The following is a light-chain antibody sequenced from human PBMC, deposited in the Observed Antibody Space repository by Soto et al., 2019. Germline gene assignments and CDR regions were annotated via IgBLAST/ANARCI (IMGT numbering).Light chain of an antibody. Sequence: NFMLTQPHSGPESPGKTVTISCTGSSGSIASNYVQWYQQRPGSAPTTVIFKDNVRPSGVPDRFSGSTDSSSNSASLTISGLKTEDEADYYCQSYDSSNQVFGGGTKVTVL. J-gene: IGLJ3*02. CDR1: SGSIASNY. CDR2: KDN. CDR3: QSYDSSNQV. V-gene: IGLV6-57*02.